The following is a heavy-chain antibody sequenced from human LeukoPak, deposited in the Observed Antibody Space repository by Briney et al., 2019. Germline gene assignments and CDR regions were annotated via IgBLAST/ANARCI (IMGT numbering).Heavy chain of an antibody. Sequence: PGRSLRLSCAASGFTFSSYAMHWVRKAPGKGLEWVAVISYDGSNKYYADSVKGRFTFSRDNSKNTLYLQMNSLRAEDTAVYYCARDLWTDYWGQGTLVTVSS. D-gene: IGHD3/OR15-3a*01. J-gene: IGHJ4*02. CDR1: GFTFSSYA. CDR2: ISYDGSNK. V-gene: IGHV3-30*04. CDR3: ARDLWTDY.